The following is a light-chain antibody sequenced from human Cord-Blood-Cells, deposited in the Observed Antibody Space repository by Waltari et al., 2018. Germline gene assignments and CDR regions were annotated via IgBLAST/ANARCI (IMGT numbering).Light chain of an antibody. CDR1: QSVLYSSNNKNY. J-gene: IGKJ4*01. Sequence: DIVMTQSPDSLPVSLGERATINCKSSQSVLYSSNNKNYLAWYQQKPGQPPKRLIYWASTRESGVPDRFSGSGSGTDFTLTISSLQAEDVAVYYCQQYYSTLALTFGGGTKVEIK. V-gene: IGKV4-1*01. CDR2: WAS. CDR3: QQYYSTLALT.